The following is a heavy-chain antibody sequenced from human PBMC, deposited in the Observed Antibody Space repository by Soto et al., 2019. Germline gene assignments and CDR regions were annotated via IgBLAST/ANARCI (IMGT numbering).Heavy chain of an antibody. V-gene: IGHV3-30*04. D-gene: IGHD6-13*01. CDR3: ARAPPRGIAAPGTWGSGMDV. CDR2: ISYDGSNK. CDR1: GFSFSSYS. J-gene: IGHJ6*02. Sequence: PGGSLRLSCAASGFSFSSYSMHWVRQAPGKGLEWVAVISYDGSNKYYADSVKSRFTITRDSSKNTVSLQMNSLRLEDTAVYYCARAPPRGIAAPGTWGSGMDVWGQGTTVTVSS.